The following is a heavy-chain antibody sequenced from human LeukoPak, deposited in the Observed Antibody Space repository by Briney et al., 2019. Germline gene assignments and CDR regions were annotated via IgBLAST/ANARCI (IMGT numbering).Heavy chain of an antibody. CDR2: IGSSGGSR. Sequence: GGSLRLSCIVSGFTFSSYEMGWVRRAPGKGLEWVSYIGSSGGSRYYADSVKGRFTTSRDNAKNSLYLQMNSLRAEDTAVYYCAREDGDAFDIWGQGTMVTVSS. V-gene: IGHV3-48*03. CDR3: AREDGDAFDI. D-gene: IGHD5-24*01. CDR1: GFTFSSYE. J-gene: IGHJ3*02.